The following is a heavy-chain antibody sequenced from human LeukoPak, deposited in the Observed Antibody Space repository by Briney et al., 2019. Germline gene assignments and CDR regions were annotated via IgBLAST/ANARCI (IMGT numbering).Heavy chain of an antibody. CDR1: GGSFSYYY. D-gene: IGHD2-21*02. J-gene: IGHJ4*02. Sequence: PSETLSLTCAIYGGSFSYYYWSWIRQPPEKGLEWIGEINHSGSTNYNPSLKSRVTISVDTSKNQFSLKLSSVTAADTAVYYYARGGFYCGDDCYVDYWGQGTLVTVSS. CDR3: ARGGFYCGDDCYVDY. V-gene: IGHV4-34*01. CDR2: INHSGST.